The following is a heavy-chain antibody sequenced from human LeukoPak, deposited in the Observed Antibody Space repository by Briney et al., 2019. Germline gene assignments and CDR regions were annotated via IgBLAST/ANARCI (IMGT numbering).Heavy chain of an antibody. D-gene: IGHD1-26*01. V-gene: IGHV3-23*01. Sequence: GGSLRLYCAASGFTFSSYTMSWVRQAPGKGLEWVSAITGTGGSTFYAGSVRGRFTISRDNSKNTLYLQMNSLRAEDTAVYYCAKELYTGSYFTSDYWGQGTLVIVSS. CDR3: AKELYTGSYFTSDY. CDR2: ITGTGGST. J-gene: IGHJ4*02. CDR1: GFTFSSYT.